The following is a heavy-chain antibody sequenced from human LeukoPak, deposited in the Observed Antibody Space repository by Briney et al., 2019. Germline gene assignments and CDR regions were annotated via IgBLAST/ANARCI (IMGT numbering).Heavy chain of an antibody. CDR3: ATSSYYDFWSGYHNWFDR. J-gene: IGHJ5*02. Sequence: GSSVRVSCTASGGTFSSYAISWVRQAPGQGLEWMGGIIPILGIANYAQKFQGRVTITADKSTSTAYMELSSLRSEDTAVYYCATSSYYDFWSGYHNWFDRWGQGTLVTVSS. D-gene: IGHD3-3*01. CDR2: IIPILGIA. V-gene: IGHV1-69*04. CDR1: GGTFSSYA.